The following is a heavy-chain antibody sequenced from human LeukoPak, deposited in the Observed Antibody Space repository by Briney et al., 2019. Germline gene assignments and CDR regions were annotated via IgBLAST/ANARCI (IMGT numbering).Heavy chain of an antibody. V-gene: IGHV3-48*01. CDR1: GFTFSSYS. CDR2: ISSSSSTI. J-gene: IGHJ4*02. Sequence: GGSLRLSCAASGFTFSSYSMNWVRQAPGKGLEWVSYISSSSSTIYYADSVKGRFTISRDDSKTTLYLQMNSLKTEDTAVYYCTTAPDYWGQGTLVTVSS. CDR3: TTAPDY.